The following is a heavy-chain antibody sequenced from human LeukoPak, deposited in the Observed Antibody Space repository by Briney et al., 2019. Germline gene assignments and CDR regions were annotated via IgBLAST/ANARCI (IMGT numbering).Heavy chain of an antibody. V-gene: IGHV3-23*01. CDR2: ISGSGGST. D-gene: IGHD3-10*01. Sequence: GGSLRLSCAASGFTFSSYAMSWVRQAPGKGLEWVSAISGSGGSTYYADSVKGRFTISRDNSKNTLYLQVNSLRAEDTAVYYCAKIGPYYGSGSYIDHWGQGTLVTVSS. CDR3: AKIGPYYGSGSYIDH. J-gene: IGHJ4*02. CDR1: GFTFSSYA.